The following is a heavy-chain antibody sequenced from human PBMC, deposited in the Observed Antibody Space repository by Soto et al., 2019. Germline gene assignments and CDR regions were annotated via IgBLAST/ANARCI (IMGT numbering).Heavy chain of an antibody. Sequence: VASVKVSCKASGGTFSSYAISWVRQAPGQGLEWMGGIIPIFGTANYAQKFQGRVTITADESTSTAYMELSSLRSEDTAVYYCARDGGYSSSWYVSDYWGQGTLVTVSS. V-gene: IGHV1-69*13. D-gene: IGHD6-13*01. J-gene: IGHJ4*02. CDR1: GGTFSSYA. CDR2: IIPIFGTA. CDR3: ARDGGYSSSWYVSDY.